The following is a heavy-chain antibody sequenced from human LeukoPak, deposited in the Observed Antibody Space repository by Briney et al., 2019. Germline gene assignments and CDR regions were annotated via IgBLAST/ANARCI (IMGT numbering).Heavy chain of an antibody. D-gene: IGHD4-17*01. CDR2: IRSKANSYAT. CDR1: GFTFSGSA. J-gene: IGHJ4*02. CDR3: TRHTTVTCY. Sequence: GGSLKLSCAASGFTFSGSAMHWVRQASGKGLEWVGRIRSKANSYATAYAASVKGRFSISRDDSKNTAYLQMNSLKTEDTAVYYCTRHTTVTCYWGQGTLVTVSS. V-gene: IGHV3-73*01.